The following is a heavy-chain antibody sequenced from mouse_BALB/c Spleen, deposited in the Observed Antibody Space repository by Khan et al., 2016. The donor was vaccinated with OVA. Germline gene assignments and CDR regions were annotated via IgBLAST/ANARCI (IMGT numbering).Heavy chain of an antibody. J-gene: IGHJ3*01. CDR1: GFTINDTY. Sequence: MQLEESGAEFVQPGASVKLSCTASGFTINDTYMHWINQRPQQGLVWIGRIDTANGDANYDPRFKDKATIAADASSNTAYLQLSSLTSEDTAVYYCTRGGYYGLFAYWGQGTLVTVSA. CDR2: IDTANGDA. D-gene: IGHD2-1*01. CDR3: TRGGYYGLFAY. V-gene: IGHV14-3*02.